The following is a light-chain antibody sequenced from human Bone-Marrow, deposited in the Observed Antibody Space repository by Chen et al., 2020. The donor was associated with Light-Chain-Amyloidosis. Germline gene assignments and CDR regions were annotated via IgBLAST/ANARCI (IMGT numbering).Light chain of an antibody. J-gene: IGLJ2*01. CDR3: QSADSSGTYEVI. CDR1: DLPTKY. V-gene: IGLV3-25*03. CDR2: RDT. Sequence: SYELTQPPSVSVSPGPTARITCSGDDLPTKYAYWYQQKPGQAPVLVIHRDTERPAGISERFSGSSSGTTATLTISGVQAEDEADYHCQSADSSGTYEVIFGGGTKLTV.